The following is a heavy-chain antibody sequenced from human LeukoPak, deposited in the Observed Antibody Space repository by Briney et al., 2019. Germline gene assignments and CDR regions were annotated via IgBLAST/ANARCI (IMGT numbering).Heavy chain of an antibody. J-gene: IGHJ4*02. Sequence: SQTLSLTCTVSGGSISSGDYYWSWIRQPPGKGLEWIGYIYYSGSTYYNPSLKSRVTISVDTSKNQFSLKLSSVTAADTAVYYCARDTSGVTAMFDYWGQGTLVTVSS. CDR3: ARDTSGVTAMFDY. D-gene: IGHD5-18*01. CDR2: IYYSGST. V-gene: IGHV4-30-4*01. CDR1: GGSISSGDYY.